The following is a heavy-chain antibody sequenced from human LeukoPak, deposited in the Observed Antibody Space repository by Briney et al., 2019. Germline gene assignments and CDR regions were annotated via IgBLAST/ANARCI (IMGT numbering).Heavy chain of an antibody. Sequence: SVKVSCKASGGTFSSYAISWVRQAPGQGLEWVGGISPIFGTANYAQKFQGRVTITTDESTSTAYMEPSSLRSEDTAVYYCARETMYYDSSGYWFDPWGQGTLVTVSS. V-gene: IGHV1-69*05. CDR1: GGTFSSYA. D-gene: IGHD3-22*01. J-gene: IGHJ5*02. CDR2: ISPIFGTA. CDR3: ARETMYYDSSGYWFDP.